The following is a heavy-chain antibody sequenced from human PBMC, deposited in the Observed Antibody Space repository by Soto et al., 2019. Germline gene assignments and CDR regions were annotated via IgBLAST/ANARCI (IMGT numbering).Heavy chain of an antibody. D-gene: IGHD1-1*01. Sequence: EVQLLESGGGLVQPGGSLRLPCAASGFAFSSSAMAWVRQTPGKGLQWVSAITVAGGGTYYADSVKGRFTISRDNSKKTLYLQMNSLSAEDTALYFCAKWPPSPKMEVTSQWGQGTLVTVSS. CDR3: AKWPPSPKMEVTSQ. J-gene: IGHJ4*02. CDR1: GFAFSSSA. CDR2: ITVAGGGT. V-gene: IGHV3-23*01.